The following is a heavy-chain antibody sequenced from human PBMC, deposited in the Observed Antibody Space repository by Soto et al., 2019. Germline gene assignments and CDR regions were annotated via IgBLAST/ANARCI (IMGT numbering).Heavy chain of an antibody. V-gene: IGHV3-30*04. CDR1: GFTFSSYA. D-gene: IGHD5-18*01. Sequence: GGSLRLSCAASGFTFSSYAMHWVRQAPGKGLEWVAVISYDGSNKYYADSVKGRFTISRDNSKNTLYLQMNSLRAEDTAVYYCAREGGYSYGLGYYFDYWGQGTLVTVSS. CDR2: ISYDGSNK. CDR3: AREGGYSYGLGYYFDY. J-gene: IGHJ4*02.